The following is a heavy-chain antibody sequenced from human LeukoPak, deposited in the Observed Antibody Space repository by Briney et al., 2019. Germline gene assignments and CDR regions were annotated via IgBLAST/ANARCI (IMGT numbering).Heavy chain of an antibody. CDR1: GGTFSSYA. D-gene: IGHD3-22*01. V-gene: IGHV1-69*06. CDR2: IIPIFGTA. CDR3: AREAGYYDSSGYLDFDY. J-gene: IGHJ4*02. Sequence: SVKVSCKASGGTFSSYAISWVRQAPGQGLEWMGRIIPIFGTANYAQKFQGRVTITADRSTSTAYMELSSLRSEDTAVYYCAREAGYYDSSGYLDFDYWGQGTLVTVSS.